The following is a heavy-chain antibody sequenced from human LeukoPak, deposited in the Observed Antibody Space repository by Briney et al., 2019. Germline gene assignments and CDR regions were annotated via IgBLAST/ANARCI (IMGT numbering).Heavy chain of an antibody. CDR2: ISAYNGNT. Sequence: ASVTVCFNASGYTFTSYGISWVRQAPGQGLEWMGWISAYNGNTNYAQKLQGRVTTTTDTSTSTAYMELRSLRSDDTAVYYCARLLGTAANDAFDIWGQGTMVTVSS. CDR3: ARLLGTAANDAFDI. D-gene: IGHD2-2*01. V-gene: IGHV1-18*01. J-gene: IGHJ3*02. CDR1: GYTFTSYG.